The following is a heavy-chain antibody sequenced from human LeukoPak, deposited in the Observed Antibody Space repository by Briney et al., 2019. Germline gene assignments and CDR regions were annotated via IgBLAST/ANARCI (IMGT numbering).Heavy chain of an antibody. D-gene: IGHD2-2*01. V-gene: IGHV3-23*01. Sequence: GGSLRLSYAASGFTFSSYAMSWVRQAPGKGLEWVSAISGSGGSTYYADSVKGRFTISRDNSKNTLYLQMNSLRAEDTAVYYCAKSWSIVVVPAAPWGLFDYWGQGTLVTVSS. J-gene: IGHJ4*02. CDR2: ISGSGGST. CDR1: GFTFSSYA. CDR3: AKSWSIVVVPAAPWGLFDY.